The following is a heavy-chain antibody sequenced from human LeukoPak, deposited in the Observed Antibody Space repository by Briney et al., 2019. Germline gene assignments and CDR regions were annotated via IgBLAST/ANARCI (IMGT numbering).Heavy chain of an antibody. J-gene: IGHJ6*02. D-gene: IGHD2/OR15-2a*01. V-gene: IGHV3-23*01. CDR3: AKYVSAKGPPYALDV. CDR1: EFTFSSYA. CDR2: INVSGGST. Sequence: GGSLRLSCAASEFTFSSYAMQWVRQAPGKGPEWVSGINVSGGSTWYADSVKGRFTISRDNSKNTLYLQMNSLRAEDTAVYYCAKYVSAKGPPYALDVWGQGTTVTVSS.